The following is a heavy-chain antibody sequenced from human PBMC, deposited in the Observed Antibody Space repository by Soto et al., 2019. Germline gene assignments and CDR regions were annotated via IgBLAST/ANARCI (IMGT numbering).Heavy chain of an antibody. CDR1: GCTFTSYG. D-gene: IGHD7-27*01. V-gene: IGHV1-18*01. Sequence: ASVKVSCKASGCTFTSYGISWVRQAPGQGLEWMGWISAYSGNTNYAQKLQGRVTMTTDTSTSTAYMDLRSLRPEDAAVYYCARDPKTSGGQHWAFNYFDSWGQGTLVTVSS. J-gene: IGHJ4*02. CDR2: ISAYSGNT. CDR3: ARDPKTSGGQHWAFNYFDS.